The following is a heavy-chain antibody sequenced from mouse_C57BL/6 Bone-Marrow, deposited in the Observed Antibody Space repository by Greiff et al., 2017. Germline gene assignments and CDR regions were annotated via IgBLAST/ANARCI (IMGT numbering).Heavy chain of an antibody. CDR2: IYPGSGST. Sequence: QVQLQQPGAELVKPGASVKMSCKASGYTFTSYWITWVKQRPGQGLEWIGDIYPGSGSTNYNEKFKSKATLTVDTSSSTAYMQLSSLTSEDSAVYYCARERITTGPYYFDYWGQGTTLTVSS. J-gene: IGHJ2*01. CDR1: GYTFTSYW. D-gene: IGHD1-1*01. CDR3: ARERITTGPYYFDY. V-gene: IGHV1-55*01.